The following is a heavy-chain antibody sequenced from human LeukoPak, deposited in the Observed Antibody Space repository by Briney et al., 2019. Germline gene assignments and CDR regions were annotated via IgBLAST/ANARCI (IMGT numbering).Heavy chain of an antibody. D-gene: IGHD3-3*01. J-gene: IGHJ5*02. CDR2: INPSGGST. CDR3: ARDATPGYYDFWSGRNWFDP. V-gene: IGHV1-46*01. CDR1: GYTFTSYY. Sequence: GASVKVSCKASGYTFTSYYMHWVRQAPGQGLEGMGIINPSGGSTSYAQKFQGRVTMTRDMSTSTVYMELSSLRSEDTAVYYCARDATPGYYDFWSGRNWFDPWGQGTLVTVSS.